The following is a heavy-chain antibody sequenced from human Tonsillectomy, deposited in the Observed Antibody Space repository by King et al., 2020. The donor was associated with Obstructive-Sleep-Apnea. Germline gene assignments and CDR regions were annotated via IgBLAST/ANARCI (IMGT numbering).Heavy chain of an antibody. CDR1: GFTFSNYG. V-gene: IGHV3-33*06. CDR3: AKEYNSGRAPPYYHYGMDV. Sequence: VQLVESGGGVVQPGGSLRLSCAASGFTFSNYGMYWVRQAPGKGLEWVAVIWFDGSNKYYADSVKGRFTISRDNSKNMLYLQMSSLRAEDTAVYYCAKEYNSGRAPPYYHYGMDVWGQGTTVTVSS. CDR2: IWFDGSNK. D-gene: IGHD1-1*01. J-gene: IGHJ6*02.